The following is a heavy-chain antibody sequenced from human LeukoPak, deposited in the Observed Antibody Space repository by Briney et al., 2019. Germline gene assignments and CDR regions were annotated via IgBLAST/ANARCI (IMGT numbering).Heavy chain of an antibody. CDR3: ARGSYGGNVIDY. CDR2: ISDYNHNT. V-gene: IGHV1-18*01. J-gene: IGHJ4*02. Sequence: HRASVKVSCKASGYTFTSYVISWVRQAPGQGLEWMGWISDYNHNTNYAQNLQGRVTMTTDTSTSTAYMELRSLRSDDTAVYYCARGSYGGNVIDYWGQGTLVTVSS. CDR1: GYTFTSYV. D-gene: IGHD4-23*01.